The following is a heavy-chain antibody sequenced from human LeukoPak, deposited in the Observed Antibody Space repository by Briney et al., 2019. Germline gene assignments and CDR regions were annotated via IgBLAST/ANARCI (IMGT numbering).Heavy chain of an antibody. CDR3: ARDSAPTYYYGSGSKGYGMDV. Sequence: ASVKVSCKASGGTFSSYAISWVRQAPGQGLEWMGRIIPILGIANYAQKFQGRVTITADKSTSTAYMELSSLRSEDTAVYYCARDSAPTYYYGSGSKGYGMDVWGQGTTVTVSS. CDR1: GGTFSSYA. V-gene: IGHV1-69*04. D-gene: IGHD3-10*01. J-gene: IGHJ6*02. CDR2: IIPILGIA.